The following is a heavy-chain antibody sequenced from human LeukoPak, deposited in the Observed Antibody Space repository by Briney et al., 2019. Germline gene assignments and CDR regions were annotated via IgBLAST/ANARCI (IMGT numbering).Heavy chain of an antibody. CDR1: GASLSNHY. J-gene: IGHJ4*02. Sequence: SETLSLTCTVPGASLSNHYWSWIRQPPGKGLEWIGWIYDSGGTNYNPSLKSRVTISVDTSKNQFSLKLSSVTAADTAVYYCAREYYSDSSAYIDYWGQGTLVTVSS. CDR3: AREYYSDSSAYIDY. CDR2: IYDSGGT. V-gene: IGHV4-59*11. D-gene: IGHD3-22*01.